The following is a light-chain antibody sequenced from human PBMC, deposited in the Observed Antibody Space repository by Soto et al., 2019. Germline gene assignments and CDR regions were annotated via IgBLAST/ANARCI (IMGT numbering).Light chain of an antibody. CDR3: SSYAGSNNVV. CDR2: EVT. CDR1: SSDVGGYNY. J-gene: IGLJ2*01. V-gene: IGLV2-8*01. Sequence: QSALTQPPSASGSPGQSVTISFTGTSSDVGGYNYVSWYQQHPGKAPKLMIYEVTKRPSGVPDRFSGSKSGNTASLTVSVLQAEYEADYYCSSYAGSNNVVFGGGTKITDL.